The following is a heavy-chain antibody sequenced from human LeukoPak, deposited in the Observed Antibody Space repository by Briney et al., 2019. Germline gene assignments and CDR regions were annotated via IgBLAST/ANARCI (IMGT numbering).Heavy chain of an antibody. J-gene: IGHJ5*02. CDR3: ARQQCNGGSCYSRAIWFDP. Sequence: SETLSLTCNVSGGSISSTSYYWGWIRQPPGKGLEWIGSIYYSGTTYYSPSLKSRVTISVHTSENQFSLKLSSVTAADTAVYYCARQQCNGGSCYSRAIWFDPWGQGTLVTVSS. V-gene: IGHV4-39*01. CDR1: GGSISSTSYY. D-gene: IGHD2-15*01. CDR2: IYYSGTT.